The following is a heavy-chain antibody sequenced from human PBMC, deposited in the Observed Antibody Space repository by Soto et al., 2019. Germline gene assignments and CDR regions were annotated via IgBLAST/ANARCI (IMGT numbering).Heavy chain of an antibody. J-gene: IGHJ4*02. V-gene: IGHV1-2*02. Sequence: GASVKVSCKASGYTFTGYYMHWVRQAPGQGLEWMGWINPNSGGTNYAQKFQGRVTMTRDTSMSTAYMELSRLRCDDTAVYYCARVNVVVVAATREYYFDYWGQGTLVTVSS. D-gene: IGHD2-15*01. CDR3: ARVNVVVVAATREYYFDY. CDR1: GYTFTGYY. CDR2: INPNSGGT.